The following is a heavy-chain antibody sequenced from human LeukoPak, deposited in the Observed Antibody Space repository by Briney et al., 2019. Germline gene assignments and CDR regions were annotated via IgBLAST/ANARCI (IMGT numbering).Heavy chain of an antibody. J-gene: IGHJ6*03. CDR3: ARDGLVRTEVAYYMDV. V-gene: IGHV1-2*02. Sequence: ASVKVSCKASGYTFTGYYMHWVRQAPGQGLEWMGWINPNSGGTTYAQKFQGRITMTRDTSISTAYMELSRLRSDDTAVYYCARDGLVRTEVAYYMDVWGKGTTVTVSS. CDR2: INPNSGGT. D-gene: IGHD6-6*01. CDR1: GYTFTGYY.